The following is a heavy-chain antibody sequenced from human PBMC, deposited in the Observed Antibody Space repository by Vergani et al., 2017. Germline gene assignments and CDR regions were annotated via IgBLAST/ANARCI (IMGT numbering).Heavy chain of an antibody. CDR1: GYTFTSYG. V-gene: IGHV1-18*01. CDR2: ISAYNGNT. J-gene: IGHJ6*02. D-gene: IGHD3-3*01. Sequence: QVQLVQSGAEVKKPGASVKVSCKASGYTFTSYGISWVRQAPGQGLEWMGWISAYNGNTNYAQKLQGRVTMTTDTSTSTAYMELRSLRSDDTAVYYCTRGITIFGVVNPSGMDVWGQGTTVTVSS. CDR3: TRGITIFGVVNPSGMDV.